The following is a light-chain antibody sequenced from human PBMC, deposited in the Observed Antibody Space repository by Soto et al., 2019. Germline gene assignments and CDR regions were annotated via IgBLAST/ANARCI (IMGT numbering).Light chain of an antibody. CDR1: QSVLYSSNNKKY. CDR3: QQYYSTPPA. CDR2: WAS. V-gene: IGKV4-1*01. Sequence: DIVMTQSPDSLAVSLGERATINGKSSQSVLYSSNNKKYLAWYQQKPGQPPKLLIYWASTRESVVPDRFSGSGSGTDFTLTISSLQAEDVAVYYCQQYYSTPPAFGQGTKVEIK. J-gene: IGKJ1*01.